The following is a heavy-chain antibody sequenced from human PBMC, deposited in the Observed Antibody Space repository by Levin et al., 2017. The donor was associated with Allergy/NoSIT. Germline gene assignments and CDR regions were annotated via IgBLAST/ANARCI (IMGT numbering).Heavy chain of an antibody. D-gene: IGHD1-26*01. CDR2: ISYDGSKE. Sequence: GGSLRLSCAASGFIFSSYGIHCVRQAPGKGLQWVAAISYDGSKEFYEDSVKGRFTISRDNSKNTLYLQMSSLRVEDTAVYYCAREGGLYSGRYATFFDLWGQGTVVTVSS. J-gene: IGHJ5*02. V-gene: IGHV3-30*03. CDR1: GFIFSSYG. CDR3: AREGGLYSGRYATFFDL.